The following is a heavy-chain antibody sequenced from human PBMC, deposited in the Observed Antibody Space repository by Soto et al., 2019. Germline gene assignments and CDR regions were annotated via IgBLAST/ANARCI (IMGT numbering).Heavy chain of an antibody. CDR3: ARDIVVVGLGY. V-gene: IGHV3-21*01. D-gene: IGHD2-15*01. J-gene: IGHJ4*02. CDR1: GFTFSSYS. Sequence: GGSMRLSSASSGFTFSSYSMNLIRQAPGKGLEWVSSISSSSSYIYYADSVKGRFTISRDNAKNSLYLQMNSLRAEDTAVYYCARDIVVVGLGYRGQGTLVTVSS. CDR2: ISSSSSYI.